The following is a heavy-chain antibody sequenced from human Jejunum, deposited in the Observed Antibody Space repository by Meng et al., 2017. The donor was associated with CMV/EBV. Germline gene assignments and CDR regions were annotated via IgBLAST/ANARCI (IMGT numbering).Heavy chain of an antibody. J-gene: IGHJ4*02. V-gene: IGHV1-2*06. D-gene: IGHD6-19*01. CDR2: INPNSGGT. CDR3: ARGAAVAGSFDY. Sequence: CKTSGYTFSGYYIHWVRQAPGQGLEWMGRINPNSGGTNYAQNFQGRVTMTRDTSISTMYMELSRLRYDDTAVYYCARGAAVAGSFDYWGQRTLVTVSS. CDR1: GYTFSGYY.